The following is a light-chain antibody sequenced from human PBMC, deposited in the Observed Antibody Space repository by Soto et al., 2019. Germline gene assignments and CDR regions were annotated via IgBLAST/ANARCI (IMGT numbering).Light chain of an antibody. CDR1: SSDIGAYKY. CDR3: SSYRGYYTRD. J-gene: IGLJ1*01. CDR2: EVS. V-gene: IGLV2-14*01. Sequence: QSVLTQPASVSGSPGQSITISCSGTSSDIGAYKYVSWYQQHPGKAPKVMIYEVSNRPSGVSNRFSGSKSGNMASLTISGLQAEDEADYYCSSYRGYYTRDFGTGTKVTVL.